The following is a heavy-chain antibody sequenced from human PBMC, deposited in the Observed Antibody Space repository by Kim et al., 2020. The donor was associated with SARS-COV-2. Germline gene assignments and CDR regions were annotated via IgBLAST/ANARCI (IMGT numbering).Heavy chain of an antibody. CDR3: ARGLLTGTIYYYYYGMDV. Sequence: GGSLRLSCAASGFTFSSYGMHWVRQAPGKGLEWVGVIWYDGSNKYYADSVKGRFTISRDNSKNTLYLQMNSLRAEDTAVYYCARGLLTGTIYYYYYGMDVWGQGTTVTVSS. D-gene: IGHD1-7*01. J-gene: IGHJ6*02. CDR2: IWYDGSNK. CDR1: GFTFSSYG. V-gene: IGHV3-33*01.